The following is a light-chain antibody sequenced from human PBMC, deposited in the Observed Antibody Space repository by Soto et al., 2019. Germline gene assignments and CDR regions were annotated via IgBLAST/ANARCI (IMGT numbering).Light chain of an antibody. CDR2: GAS. J-gene: IGKJ1*01. CDR3: QQYNNWPGT. V-gene: IGKV3-15*01. Sequence: EIVMTQSPATLSVSPGERATLSCRASQSVSSNLAWYQQKPCQAPRLLIYGASTRATGIPVRFSGSGSGTEFTLTISSLQSEDFAVYYCQQYNNWPGTFGQGTKVEIK. CDR1: QSVSSN.